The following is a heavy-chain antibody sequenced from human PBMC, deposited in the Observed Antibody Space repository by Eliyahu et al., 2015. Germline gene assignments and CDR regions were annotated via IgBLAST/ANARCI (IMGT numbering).Heavy chain of an antibody. CDR3: ARIIISAFYYDGSELDS. J-gene: IGHJ4*02. Sequence: QVQLQESGPGLVKPSETLSLTCTVSGYSIGSNYYWAWIRXPPGKGLEWIGSIYHNGNXYYNPSLKSRLTISVDTSRNQFSLNLTSVTAADTAVYYCARIIISAFYYDGSELDSWGQGTLVTVSS. D-gene: IGHD3-22*01. CDR2: IYHNGNX. V-gene: IGHV4-38-2*02. CDR1: GYSIGSNYY.